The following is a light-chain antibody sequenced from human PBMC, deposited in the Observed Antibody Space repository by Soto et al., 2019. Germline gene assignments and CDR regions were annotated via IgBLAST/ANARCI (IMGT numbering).Light chain of an antibody. CDR2: AAS. J-gene: IGKJ1*01. V-gene: IGKV1-39*01. Sequence: DIQMTQSPSSLSASVGDRDTITCRASQSISSYLNWYQQKPGQAPRLLIYAASSLQSGLPSRFSGSGSGTDFTLSISSLQPEDFATDYWQQSYSTWWTFAQGTKVEIK. CDR3: QQSYSTWWT. CDR1: QSISSY.